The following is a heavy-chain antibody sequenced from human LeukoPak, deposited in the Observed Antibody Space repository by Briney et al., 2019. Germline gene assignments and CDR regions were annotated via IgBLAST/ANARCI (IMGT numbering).Heavy chain of an antibody. V-gene: IGHV4-39*01. Sequence: SETLSLTCTVSGDSITSRSYYWVWIRQPPGKGLEWTGSIDYSGATYYSPSLRSRVSISVDTSKNQFSLKLSSVTAADAAVYYCARGLLGSYSSFDYWGQGTLVTVSS. J-gene: IGHJ4*02. D-gene: IGHD3-22*01. CDR1: GDSITSRSYY. CDR3: ARGLLGSYSSFDY. CDR2: IDYSGAT.